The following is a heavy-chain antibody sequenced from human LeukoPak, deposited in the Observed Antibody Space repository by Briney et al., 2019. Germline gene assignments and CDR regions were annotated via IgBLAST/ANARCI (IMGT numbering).Heavy chain of an antibody. V-gene: IGHV4-39*01. D-gene: IGHD6-25*01. J-gene: IGHJ4*02. Sequence: PSETLSLTCTVSGGSISSSTYYWGWIRQPPGKGLECIGGIYYNGDTYYNPSLMSRLTISVDTSQNQFSLKLRSVTAADTAVYYCARFLAAGDNYFDYWGQGTLVTVSS. CDR2: IYYNGDT. CDR3: ARFLAAGDNYFDY. CDR1: GGSISSSTYY.